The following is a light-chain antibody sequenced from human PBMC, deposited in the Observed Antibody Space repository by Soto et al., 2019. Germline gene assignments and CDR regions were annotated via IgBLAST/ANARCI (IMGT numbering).Light chain of an antibody. V-gene: IGLV2-14*01. CDR2: EVN. J-gene: IGLJ1*01. CDR1: SSDIGDYNY. CDR3: VSYTSSTTYV. Sequence: QSALTQPASVSGSPGQSITISCTGTSSDIGDYNYVSWYQLHPDKAPKVMIYEVNNRPSGVSNRFSGSKSGSTASLIISRLQTEDEADYYCVSYTSSTTYVFGTGTKLTVL.